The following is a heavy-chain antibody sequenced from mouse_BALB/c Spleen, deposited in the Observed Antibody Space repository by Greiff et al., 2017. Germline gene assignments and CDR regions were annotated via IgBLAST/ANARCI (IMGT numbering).Heavy chain of an antibody. Sequence: VKLMESGAELARPGASVKLSCKASGYTFTSYWMQWVKQRPGQGLEWIGAIYPGDGDTRYTQKFKGKATLTADKSSSTAYMQLSSLASEDSAVYYCAREWELRAWFAYWGQGTLVTVSA. CDR3: AREWELRAWFAY. J-gene: IGHJ3*01. D-gene: IGHD2-1*01. CDR1: GYTFTSYW. CDR2: IYPGDGDT. V-gene: IGHV1-87*01.